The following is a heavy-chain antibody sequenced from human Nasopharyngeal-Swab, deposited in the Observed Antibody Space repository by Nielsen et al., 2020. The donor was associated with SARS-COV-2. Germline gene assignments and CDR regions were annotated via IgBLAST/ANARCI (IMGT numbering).Heavy chain of an antibody. Sequence: SVKVSCKASGGTFSSYAISWVRQAPGQGLEWMGGIIPIFGTANYAQKFQGRVTITADESTSTAYMELSSLRSEDTAVYYCARDFGSGWLDYYYYMDVWGKGTTATVSS. J-gene: IGHJ6*03. CDR2: IIPIFGTA. CDR3: ARDFGSGWLDYYYYMDV. V-gene: IGHV1-69*13. CDR1: GGTFSSYA. D-gene: IGHD6-19*01.